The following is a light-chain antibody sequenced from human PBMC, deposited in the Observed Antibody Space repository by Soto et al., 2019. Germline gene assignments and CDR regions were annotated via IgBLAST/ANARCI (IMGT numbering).Light chain of an antibody. J-gene: IGKJ4*01. CDR2: GSS. CDR1: QSVSKN. V-gene: IGKV3-15*01. Sequence: EIVMTQSPATLSVSSGERATLSCRATQSVSKNLAWYQQKPGQAPRLLIHGSSTRATGIPARFSGSGSGTEFTLTISSLQSEDFAIYYCQQYNNWPFTFGGGTKVQIK. CDR3: QQYNNWPFT.